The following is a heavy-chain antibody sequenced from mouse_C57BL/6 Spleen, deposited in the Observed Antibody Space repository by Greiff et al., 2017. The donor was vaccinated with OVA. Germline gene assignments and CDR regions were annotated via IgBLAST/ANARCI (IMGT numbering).Heavy chain of an antibody. D-gene: IGHD2-3*01. CDR3: AIYDVACFAH. J-gene: IGHJ3*01. Sequence: VQLKESGPELVKPGASVKISCTASGYSFTSYYMNWVKQSPEKSLEWIGEINPSNGGTTYNQKFKAKATLTVDKSSSTAYIQLKSLTSDVSAVYYCAIYDVACFAHWGQGTLVTVSA. CDR1: GYSFTSYY. V-gene: IGHV1-42*01. CDR2: INPSNGGT.